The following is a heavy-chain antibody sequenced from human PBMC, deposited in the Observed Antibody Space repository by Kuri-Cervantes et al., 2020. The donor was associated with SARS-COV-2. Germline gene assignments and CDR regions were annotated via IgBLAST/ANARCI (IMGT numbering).Heavy chain of an antibody. Sequence: GESLKISCAASGFTLSTYGMFWVRQAPGKGLEWVAVISFDGSVEFYADSVKGRFTLSRDNAKNMLFLQMNSLRAEDTAVYYCVRDGDHWNFDYWGQGTLVTVSS. J-gene: IGHJ4*02. V-gene: IGHV3-30*03. CDR2: ISFDGSVE. CDR1: GFTLSTYG. CDR3: VRDGDHWNFDY. D-gene: IGHD1-1*01.